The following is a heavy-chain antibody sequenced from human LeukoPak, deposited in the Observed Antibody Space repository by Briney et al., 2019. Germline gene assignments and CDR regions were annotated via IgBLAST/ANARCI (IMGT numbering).Heavy chain of an antibody. J-gene: IGHJ4*02. Sequence: GGSLRLSCAASGFTFSSYEMNWVRQAPGKGLEWVSSISGSGGTTYYADSVKGRFTISRDNSKNTLYLQMNSLRVEDTAVYYCAKVRLTSGYYFDYWGQGTLVTVSS. CDR3: AKVRLTSGYYFDY. CDR1: GFTFSSYE. CDR2: ISGSGGTT. D-gene: IGHD6-19*01. V-gene: IGHV3-23*01.